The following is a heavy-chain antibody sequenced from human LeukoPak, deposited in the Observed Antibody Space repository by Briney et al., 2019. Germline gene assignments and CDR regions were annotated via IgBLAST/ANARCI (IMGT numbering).Heavy chain of an antibody. J-gene: IGHJ4*02. CDR2: IYYSGST. V-gene: IGHV4-61*01. CDR3: ARDRHYYDSSGYYAGFDY. Sequence: SETLSLTCTVSGGSISSGSYYWSWIRQPPGKGLEWIGYIYYSGSTNYNPSLKSRVTISVDTSKNQFSLKLSSVTAADTAVYYCARDRHYYDSSGYYAGFDYWGQGTLVTVSS. D-gene: IGHD3-22*01. CDR1: GGSISSGSYY.